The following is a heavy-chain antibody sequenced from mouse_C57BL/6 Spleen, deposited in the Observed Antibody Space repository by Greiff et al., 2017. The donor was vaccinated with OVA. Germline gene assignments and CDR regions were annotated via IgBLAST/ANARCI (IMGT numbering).Heavy chain of an antibody. V-gene: IGHV3-6*01. D-gene: IGHD1-1*01. Sequence: ESGPGLVKPSQSLSLTCSVTGYSITSGYYWNWIRQFPGNKLEWMGYISYDGSNNYNPSLKNRISITRDTSKNQFFLKLNSVTTEDTATYYCARGAYYYCSSYDYAMDYWGQGTSVTVSS. CDR1: GYSITSGYY. CDR2: ISYDGSN. J-gene: IGHJ4*01. CDR3: ARGAYYYCSSYDYAMDY.